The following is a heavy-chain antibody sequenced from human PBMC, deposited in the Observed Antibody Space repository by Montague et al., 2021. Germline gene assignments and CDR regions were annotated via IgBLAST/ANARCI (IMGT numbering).Heavy chain of an antibody. CDR2: ISGKSNNT. D-gene: IGHD2/OR15-2a*01. CDR3: VKSLYASGGWGYYFDL. V-gene: IGHV3-23*01. Sequence: SLRLSCAASGFTFSSRAMSWVRQAPGKGLEWVSSISGKSNNTYYIDSLKGRFTTSRDNSKNTLFLQMNSLRAENTAVYYCVKSLYASGGWGYYFDLWGQGTLVTVSS. J-gene: IGHJ4*02. CDR1: GFTFSSRA.